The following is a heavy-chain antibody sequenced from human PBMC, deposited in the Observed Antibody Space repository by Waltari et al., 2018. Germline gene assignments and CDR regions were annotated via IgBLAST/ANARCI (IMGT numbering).Heavy chain of an antibody. CDR2: IYPGDSDT. J-gene: IGHJ3*02. CDR3: ARPLMITFGGVIASGAFDI. D-gene: IGHD3-16*02. CDR1: GYSFTSYW. V-gene: IGHV5-51*01. Sequence: EVQLVQSGAEVKRPGESLKISCKGSGYSFTSYWIGWVRQMPGKGLEWMGIIYPGDSDTRYSPSFQGQVTISADKSISTAYLQWSSLKASDTAMYYCARPLMITFGGVIASGAFDIWGQGTMVTVSS.